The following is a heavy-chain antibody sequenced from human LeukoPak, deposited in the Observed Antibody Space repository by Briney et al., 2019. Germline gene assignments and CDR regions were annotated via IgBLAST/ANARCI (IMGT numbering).Heavy chain of an antibody. CDR1: GFTFSSYA. CDR2: ISYDGSNK. D-gene: IGHD6-6*01. Sequence: SGGSLRLSCAASGFTFSSYAMHWVRQAPGKGLEWVAVISYDGSNKYYADSVKGRFTISRDNSKNTLYLQMNSLRAEDTAVYYCAKWRSSSRAEDYRGQGTLVTVSS. V-gene: IGHV3-30-3*02. J-gene: IGHJ4*02. CDR3: AKWRSSSRAEDY.